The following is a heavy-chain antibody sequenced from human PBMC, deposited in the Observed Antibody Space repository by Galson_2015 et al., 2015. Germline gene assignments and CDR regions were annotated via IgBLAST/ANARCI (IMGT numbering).Heavy chain of an antibody. J-gene: IGHJ4*02. D-gene: IGHD1-26*01. Sequence: SLRLSCAASGFTFDDYAMHWVRQAPGKGLEWVSGISWNSGSIGYADSVRGRFTISRDNAKNSLYLQMISLRAEDTALYYCAKGRVGATQGAFDYWGQGTLVTVSS. CDR1: GFTFDDYA. CDR2: ISWNSGSI. V-gene: IGHV3-9*01. CDR3: AKGRVGATQGAFDY.